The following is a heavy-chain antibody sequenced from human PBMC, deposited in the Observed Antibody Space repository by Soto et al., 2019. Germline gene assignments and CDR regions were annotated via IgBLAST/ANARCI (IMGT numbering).Heavy chain of an antibody. D-gene: IGHD3-22*01. CDR1: GFTFSSYA. CDR3: AKDRDSSGYYLTTDS. J-gene: IGHJ5*01. CDR2: ISGSGGST. Sequence: EVQLLESGGGLVQPGGSLRLSCAASGFTFSSYAMSWVRQAPGKGLEWVSAISGSGGSTYYEDSVKGRCTISKDNSKNTLYLHINSLRAEDTAVYYCAKDRDSSGYYLTTDSWGQGTMVTVSS. V-gene: IGHV3-23*01.